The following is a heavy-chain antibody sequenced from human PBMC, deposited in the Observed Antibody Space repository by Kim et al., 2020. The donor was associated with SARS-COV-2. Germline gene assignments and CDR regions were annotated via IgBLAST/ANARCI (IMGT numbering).Heavy chain of an antibody. CDR3: AKGSYGGNAASDY. D-gene: IGHD4-17*01. V-gene: IGHV3-23*03. CDR1: GFTFSSYA. J-gene: IGHJ4*02. CDR2: IYSGGSSK. Sequence: GGSLRLSCAASGFTFSSYAMSWVRQAPGKGLEWVAVIYSGGSSKYYADSVKGRFTISRDNSKNTLYLQMNSLRAEDTAVYYCAKGSYGGNAASDYWGQG.